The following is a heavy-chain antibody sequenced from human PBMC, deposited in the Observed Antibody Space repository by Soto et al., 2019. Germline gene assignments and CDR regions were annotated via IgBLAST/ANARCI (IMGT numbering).Heavy chain of an antibody. CDR3: ASRDPGTSVDY. Sequence: QVQLQESGPGLVKPSGTLSLTCAVSGGSFTSNNWWTWVRQPPGQGLEWIGEIYRTGSTNYNPSRTSRVTISLEKAENQFSLKVTSLTAADTAVYYCASRDPGTSVDYWGQGTLVTVSS. V-gene: IGHV4-4*02. D-gene: IGHD1-7*01. CDR1: GGSFTSNNW. CDR2: IYRTGST. J-gene: IGHJ4*02.